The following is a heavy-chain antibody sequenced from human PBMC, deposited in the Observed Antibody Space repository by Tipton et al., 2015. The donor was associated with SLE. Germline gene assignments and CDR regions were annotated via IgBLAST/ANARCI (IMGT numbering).Heavy chain of an antibody. Sequence: TLSLTCAVYGGSFSGYYWSWIRQPPGKGLEWIGEINHSGSTNYNPSLKSRVTISVDTSKNQFSLKLSSVTAADTAVYYCARDGPARGLDYDMDVRGQGSAVTLPS. V-gene: IGHV4-34*01. D-gene: IGHD2-2*01. CDR3: ARDGPARGLDYDMDV. CDR2: INHSGST. CDR1: GGSFSGYY. J-gene: IGHJ6*02.